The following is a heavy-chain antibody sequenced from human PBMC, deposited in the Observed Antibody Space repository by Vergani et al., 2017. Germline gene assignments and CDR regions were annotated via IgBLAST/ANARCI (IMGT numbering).Heavy chain of an antibody. Sequence: QVQLVQSGAEVKKPGSSVKVSCKASGGTFSSYAISWVRQAPGQGLEWMGGIIPIFGTANYAQKFQGRVTITADESTSTTYMELRSLRSEDTAVYYCARDRGIAATVFGAFDIWGQGTMVTVSS. V-gene: IGHV1-69*01. CDR3: ARDRGIAATVFGAFDI. CDR1: GGTFSSYA. CDR2: IIPIFGTA. J-gene: IGHJ3*02. D-gene: IGHD6-13*01.